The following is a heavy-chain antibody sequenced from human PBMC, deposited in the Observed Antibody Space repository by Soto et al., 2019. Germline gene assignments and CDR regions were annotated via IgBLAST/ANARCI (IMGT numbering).Heavy chain of an antibody. V-gene: IGHV2-5*02. J-gene: IGHJ2*01. Sequence: QITLKESGPTLVKPTQTLTLTCTFSGFSLSTSTVGVGWIRQPPGKALEWLALIYGDDDKRSSPSLKSRLTIARDTSKNQVVLTLTNMDPVDTATYYCAHIPLSAAGPFWCFDFWGRGTLVTVSS. CDR2: IYGDDDK. CDR3: AHIPLSAAGPFWCFDF. CDR1: GFSLSTSTVG. D-gene: IGHD6-13*01.